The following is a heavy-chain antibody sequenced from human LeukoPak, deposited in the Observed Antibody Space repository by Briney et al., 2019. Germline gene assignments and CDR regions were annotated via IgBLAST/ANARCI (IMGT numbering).Heavy chain of an antibody. D-gene: IGHD3-22*01. CDR3: ARAREYDSSGYYYFFDY. CDR1: GFTFSSYA. Sequence: GGSLRLSCAASGFTFSSYAMSWVRQAPGKGLEWVSAISGSGGSTYYADSVKGRFTISRDNSKNTLYLQMNSLRAEDTAVYHCARAREYDSSGYYYFFDYWGQGTLVTVSS. CDR2: ISGSGGST. V-gene: IGHV3-23*01. J-gene: IGHJ4*02.